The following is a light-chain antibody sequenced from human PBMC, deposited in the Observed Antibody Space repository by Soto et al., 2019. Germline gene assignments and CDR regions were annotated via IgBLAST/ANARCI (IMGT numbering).Light chain of an antibody. Sequence: EVMLTQSPATLSLSPGERATLSCRASQSVSSYVAWYQQKPGQAPRLLIYDASNRSTGIPARFSGSWSGTDSTLTISVLEHEYSAFYYCQNRSNCPLTFGGGTKVEIK. CDR1: QSVSSY. CDR3: QNRSNCPLT. J-gene: IGKJ4*01. V-gene: IGKV3-11*01. CDR2: DAS.